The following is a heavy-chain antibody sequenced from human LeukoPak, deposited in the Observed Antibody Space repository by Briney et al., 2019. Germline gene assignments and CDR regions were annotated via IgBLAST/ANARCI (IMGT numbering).Heavy chain of an antibody. CDR2: IYHSGST. Sequence: SETLSLTCAVSGYSISSGYYWGWIRPPPGKGLEWIGNIYHSGSTYKNPSLKSRVTISLDTSKNPFSLKLSSVTAADTAIYYCARLSGAPVRHPIYHFDYWGQGTLVTVSS. D-gene: IGHD2-2*02. J-gene: IGHJ4*02. V-gene: IGHV4-38-2*01. CDR1: GYSISSGYY. CDR3: ARLSGAPVRHPIYHFDY.